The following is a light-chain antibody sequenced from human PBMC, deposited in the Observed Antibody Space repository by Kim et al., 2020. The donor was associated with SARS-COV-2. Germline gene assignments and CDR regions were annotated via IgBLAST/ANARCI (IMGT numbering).Light chain of an antibody. V-gene: IGKV3-20*01. CDR1: QSVSSSY. J-gene: IGKJ4*01. CDR2: GAS. Sequence: EIVLTQSPGTLSLSPGERATLSCRASQSVSSSYLAWYQQKPGQAPRLLIYGASSRATGISDRFSGSGSGTDFTLTISRLEPEDFAVYYCQQYGSPPLTFGGGTKVDIK. CDR3: QQYGSPPLT.